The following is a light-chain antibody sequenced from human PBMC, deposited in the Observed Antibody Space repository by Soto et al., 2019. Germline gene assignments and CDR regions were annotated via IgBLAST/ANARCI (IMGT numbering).Light chain of an antibody. Sequence: QSVLTQPPSVSGAPGQRVTISCTWSSSNIGAGYDVHWYQQLPGTATKLLIYGNSNRPSGVPDRFSGSKSGTSASLAITGLQAEDEADYYCQSYDSSLSGNVVFGGGTKLTVL. CDR3: QSYDSSLSGNVV. J-gene: IGLJ2*01. CDR1: SSNIGAGYD. V-gene: IGLV1-40*01. CDR2: GNS.